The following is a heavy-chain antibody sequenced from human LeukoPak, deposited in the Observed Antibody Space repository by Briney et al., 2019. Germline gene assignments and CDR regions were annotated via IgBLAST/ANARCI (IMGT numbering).Heavy chain of an antibody. Sequence: ASVKVSCKASGYTFTDYYMHWVRQAPGQGLEWMGWINPNSGGTNYAQKFQGRVTMTRDTSISTAYMDLSRLRSDDTAVYYCARSRYYYDSSAPIRAFWGQGTMVTVSS. J-gene: IGHJ3*01. D-gene: IGHD3-22*01. V-gene: IGHV1-2*02. CDR2: INPNSGGT. CDR1: GYTFTDYY. CDR3: ARSRYYYDSSAPIRAF.